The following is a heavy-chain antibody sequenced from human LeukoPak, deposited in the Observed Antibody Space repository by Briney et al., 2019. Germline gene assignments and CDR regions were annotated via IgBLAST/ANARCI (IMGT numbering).Heavy chain of an antibody. J-gene: IGHJ6*02. V-gene: IGHV6-1*01. D-gene: IGHD5-18*01. CDR2: TYYRSKWYN. CDR1: GDSFSSNSAA. Sequence: SQTLSLTCAISGDSFSSNSAAWNWIRQSPSRGLEWLGRTYYRSKWYNDYAVSVKSRITINPDTSKNQFSLQLNSATPEDTAVYYCAREGDSYGQRWFPYYYYYGMDVWGQGTTVTVSS. CDR3: AREGDSYGQRWFPYYYYYGMDV.